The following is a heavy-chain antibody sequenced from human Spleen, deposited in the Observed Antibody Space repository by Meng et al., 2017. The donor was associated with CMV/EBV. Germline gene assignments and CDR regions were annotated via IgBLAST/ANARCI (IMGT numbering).Heavy chain of an antibody. CDR2: MHHGGGS. D-gene: IGHD6-13*01. J-gene: IGHJ4*02. V-gene: IGHV4-38-2*02. CDR3: ARGVHYVVAAAGPGGAY. Sequence: SETLSLTCNVSGYSISSGYYWGWIRQPPGKGLEWIGFMHHGGGSYYNPSLKSRVTVSVDTSKDQISLRLGFVTAADTAVYYCARGVHYVVAAAGPGGAYWGQGTLVTVSS. CDR1: GYSISSGYY.